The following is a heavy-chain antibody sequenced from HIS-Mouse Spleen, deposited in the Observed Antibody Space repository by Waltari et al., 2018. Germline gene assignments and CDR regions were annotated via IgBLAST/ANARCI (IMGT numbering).Heavy chain of an antibody. Sequence: EVQLVETGGGLIQPGGSLRPAWAASGFTGSRNYSSWVRQAPGKGLEWVSVIYSGGSTYYADSVKGRFTISRDNSKNTLYLQMNSLRAEDTAVYYCARHYYYGSGSYYFDYWGQGTLVTVSS. CDR3: ARHYYYGSGSYYFDY. V-gene: IGHV3-53*02. D-gene: IGHD3-10*01. CDR1: GFTGSRNY. J-gene: IGHJ4*02. CDR2: IYSGGST.